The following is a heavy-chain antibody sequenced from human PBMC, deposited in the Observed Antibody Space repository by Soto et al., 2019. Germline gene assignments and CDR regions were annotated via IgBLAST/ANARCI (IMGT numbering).Heavy chain of an antibody. CDR1: GGSISSGDYY. V-gene: IGHV4-30-4*01. Sequence: SETLSLTCTVSGGSISSGDYYWTWIRQPPGKGLEWIGYIYYSGSTYYTPSLKSRVTISVDTSKNQFSLKLSSVTAADTAVYYCARAKGYDILTGLYYFGYWGQGTLVTVSS. D-gene: IGHD3-9*01. CDR2: IYYSGST. CDR3: ARAKGYDILTGLYYFGY. J-gene: IGHJ4*02.